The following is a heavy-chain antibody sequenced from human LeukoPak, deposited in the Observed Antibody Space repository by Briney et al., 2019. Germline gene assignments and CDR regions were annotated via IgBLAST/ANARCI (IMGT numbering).Heavy chain of an antibody. J-gene: IGHJ4*02. CDR2: ISGSGGST. CDR3: AKGGDGYNYEAL. V-gene: IGHV3-23*01. CDR1: GFTFSGYV. Sequence: GGSLRLSCVSASGFTFSGYVMSWVRQPPGKGLEWVSTISGSGGSTDYADFVKGRFTISRDNSKNTLYLQMNSLRAEDTAVYYCAKGGDGYNYEALWGQGTLVTVSS. D-gene: IGHD5-24*01.